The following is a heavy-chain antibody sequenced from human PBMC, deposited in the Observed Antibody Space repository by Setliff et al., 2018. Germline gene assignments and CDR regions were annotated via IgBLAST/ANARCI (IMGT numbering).Heavy chain of an antibody. D-gene: IGHD6-13*01. J-gene: IGHJ5*02. CDR2: IYYSGST. CDR1: GGSISSHY. CDR3: AREGYSSLIGWFDP. V-gene: IGHV4-59*11. Sequence: PSETLSLTCTVSGGSISSHYWSWIRQPPGKGLEWIGYIYYSGSTNYNPSLKSRVTISVDTSKNQFSLKLSSVTAADTAVYYCAREGYSSLIGWFDPWGQGTLVTVSS.